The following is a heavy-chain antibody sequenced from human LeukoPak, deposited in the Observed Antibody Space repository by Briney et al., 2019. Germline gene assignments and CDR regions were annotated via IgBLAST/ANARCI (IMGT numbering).Heavy chain of an antibody. CDR1: GFTFGDVV. D-gene: IGHD7-27*01. Sequence: GGSLRLSCVASGFTFGDVVMSWIRQAPGKGLEWVSAISYNGASTDYADSVKGRFAISRDNSKNTLYLQMNSLRAEDTAVYYCARRTGGTKDYWGQGTQVTVSS. V-gene: IGHV3-23*01. J-gene: IGHJ4*02. CDR2: ISYNGAST. CDR3: ARRTGGTKDY.